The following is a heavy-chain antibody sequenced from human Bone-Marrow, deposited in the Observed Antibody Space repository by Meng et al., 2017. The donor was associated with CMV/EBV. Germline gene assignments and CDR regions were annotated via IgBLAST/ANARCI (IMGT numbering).Heavy chain of an antibody. CDR1: GFTFSSYG. V-gene: IGHV3-30*19. J-gene: IGHJ4*02. CDR2: ISYDGSNK. CDR3: ARDLFRW. Sequence: GESLKISCAASGFTFSSYGMHWVRQAPGKGLEWVAVISYDGSNKYYADSVKGRFTISRDNSKNTLYLQMNSLRAEDTAVYYCARDLFRWWGQGTLVTVSS. D-gene: IGHD2-21*01.